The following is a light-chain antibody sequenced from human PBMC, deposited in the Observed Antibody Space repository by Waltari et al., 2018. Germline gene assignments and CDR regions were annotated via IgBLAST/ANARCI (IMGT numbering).Light chain of an antibody. CDR3: AAWDDSLNGRV. V-gene: IGLV1-44*01. J-gene: IGLJ3*02. Sequence: QSVLTQPPSASGTPGQRVTISCSGSSSNIGSNTVNWYQQLPGTAPNLLIYSNNQRPSGVPDRFSGSKSGTSASLAISGLPSEDEADYYCAAWDDSLNGRVFGGGTKLTVL. CDR2: SNN. CDR1: SSNIGSNT.